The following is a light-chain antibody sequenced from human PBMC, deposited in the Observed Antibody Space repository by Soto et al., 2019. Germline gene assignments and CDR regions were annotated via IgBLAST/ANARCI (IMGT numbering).Light chain of an antibody. V-gene: IGKV1-39*01. J-gene: IGKJ5*01. CDR2: AAS. CDR1: HSISNY. CDR3: QQSYATSIT. Sequence: DIQLTQSPSSLSASVGDRVTITCRASHSISNYLNWYQFRPGKAPILLIFAASSLQSGVPSRFSGSESVTGFTLTITSLQTEDSATYLCQQSYATSITFGQGTRLHI.